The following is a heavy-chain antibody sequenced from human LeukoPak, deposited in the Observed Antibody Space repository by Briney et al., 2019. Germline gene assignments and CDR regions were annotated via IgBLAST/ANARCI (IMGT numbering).Heavy chain of an antibody. D-gene: IGHD3-16*01. V-gene: IGHV1-8*02. CDR3: GREGLGELSLDY. CDR2: MNPNSGNT. Sequence: ASVKVSCKASGYTFTGYYMHWVRQAPGQGLEWMGWMNPNSGNTGYAQKFQGRVTMTRNTSISTAYMELSSLRSDDTAVYYCGREGLGELSLDYWGQGTLVTVSS. CDR1: GYTFTGYY. J-gene: IGHJ4*02.